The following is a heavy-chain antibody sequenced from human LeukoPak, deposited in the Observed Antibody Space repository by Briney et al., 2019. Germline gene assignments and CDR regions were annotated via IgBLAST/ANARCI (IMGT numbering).Heavy chain of an antibody. D-gene: IGHD3-22*01. CDR1: CFTLSTYS. CDR3: SRDRESSGSWSSGWYFDL. J-gene: IGHJ2*01. CDR2: FSSSSNYI. Sequence: PGGSLRLSCVASCFTLSTYSMNWVRQAPGKGLEWVSFFSSSSNYIYYADSVKGRFTISRDNAKNSLYLQMNSLTAEVTREYYPSRDRESSGSWSSGWYFDLWGRGTLVTVSS. V-gene: IGHV3-21*01.